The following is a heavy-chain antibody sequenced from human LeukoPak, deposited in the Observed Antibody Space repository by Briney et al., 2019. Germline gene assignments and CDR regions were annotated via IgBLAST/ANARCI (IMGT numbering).Heavy chain of an antibody. D-gene: IGHD3-16*01. CDR2: IIPILGIA. CDR3: ARSTPLGGGQRGEDQAFDI. V-gene: IGHV1-69*04. Sequence: GASVKVSCKASGGTFSSCAISWVRQAPGQGLEWMGRIIPILGIANYAQKFQGRVTITADKSTSTAYMELSSLRSEDTAVYYCARSTPLGGGQRGEDQAFDIWGQGTMVTVSS. CDR1: GGTFSSCA. J-gene: IGHJ3*02.